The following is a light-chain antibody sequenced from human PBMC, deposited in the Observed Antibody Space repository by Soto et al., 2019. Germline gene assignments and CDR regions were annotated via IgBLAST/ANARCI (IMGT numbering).Light chain of an antibody. V-gene: IGLV2-8*01. CDR1: XSDVGAYDY. J-gene: IGLJ1*01. CDR2: EIN. CDR3: SSFAGSNNFPYV. Sequence: QSALTQPPSASGSPGQSVTITCTGTXSDVGAYDYVSWYQQHPGKAPKLMIYEINKRPSGVPDRFSGSKSGNTASLTVSGLQAEDEADYYCSSFAGSNNFPYVFGTGTKVTVL.